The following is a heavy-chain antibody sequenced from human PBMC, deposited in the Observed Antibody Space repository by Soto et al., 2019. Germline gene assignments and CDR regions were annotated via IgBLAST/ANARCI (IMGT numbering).Heavy chain of an antibody. V-gene: IGHV4-61*01. CDR3: ARLTTSSSWSLFDS. D-gene: IGHD6-6*01. Sequence: SETLSLTCTVSGGSVSSSFFYWSWVRQPPGQRLEWIGYIYYTGTTNYNPSLASRVAMSVDTSKKQFTLNLRSLTAADTPRYYCARLTTSSSWSLFDSWGKGMLVTVSS. CDR1: GGSVSSSFFY. CDR2: IYYTGTT. J-gene: IGHJ4*02.